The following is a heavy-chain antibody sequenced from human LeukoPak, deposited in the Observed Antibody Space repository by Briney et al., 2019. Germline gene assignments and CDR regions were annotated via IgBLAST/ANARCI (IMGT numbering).Heavy chain of an antibody. Sequence: GSLRLSCAASGFTFSSYAMSWVRQAPGKGLEWISAISGSGGSTYYADSVRGRFTISRDNSKNTLYLQMNSLRAEDTAVYYCAKDRITMIVVVIFDYWGQGTLVTVSS. V-gene: IGHV3-23*01. J-gene: IGHJ4*02. CDR1: GFTFSSYA. CDR2: ISGSGGST. CDR3: AKDRITMIVVVIFDY. D-gene: IGHD3-22*01.